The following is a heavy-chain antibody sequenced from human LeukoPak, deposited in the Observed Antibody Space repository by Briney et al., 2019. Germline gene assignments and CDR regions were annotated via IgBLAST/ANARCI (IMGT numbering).Heavy chain of an antibody. J-gene: IGHJ6*02. Sequence: GGSLRLSCAASGFTFSSYSMNWVRQAPGKGLEWVSSISSSSSYIYYADSVKGRFTISRDNAKNSLYLQMNSLRAEDTAVYYCARGDCSSSSCSGFYGMDVWGQGTTVTVSS. CDR1: GFTFSSYS. V-gene: IGHV3-21*01. CDR2: ISSSSSYI. D-gene: IGHD2-2*01. CDR3: ARGDCSSSSCSGFYGMDV.